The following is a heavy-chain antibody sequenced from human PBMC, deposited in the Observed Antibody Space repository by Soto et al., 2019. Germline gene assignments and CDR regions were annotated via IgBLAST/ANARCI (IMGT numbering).Heavy chain of an antibody. D-gene: IGHD2-21*01. J-gene: IGHJ4*01. CDR3: TTAESPGIAYFCHY. V-gene: IGHV3-49*04. CDR2: ITNHSHGETT. Sequence: PGGSLRLSWTGAGFTLGNYAINWVRQAPGKGLEWVGLITNHSHGETTAYAASIQGRFTISKDGYNGVAYLQINSLKTEDSAVYYCTTAESPGIAYFCHYWGPGALVNVSS. CDR1: GFTLGNYA.